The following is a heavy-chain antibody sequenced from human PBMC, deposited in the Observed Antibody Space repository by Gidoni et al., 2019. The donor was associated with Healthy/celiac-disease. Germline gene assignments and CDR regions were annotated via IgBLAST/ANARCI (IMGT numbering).Heavy chain of an antibody. D-gene: IGHD6-19*01. CDR3: AREAYQWLVDY. Sequence: EVQLVESGGGLVQPGGSLRLSCAASGFTFGSYWMSWVRQAPGKGLEWVANIKQDGSEKYYVDSVKGRFTISRDNAKNSLYLQMNSLRAEDTAVYYCAREAYQWLVDYWGQGTLVTVSS. CDR1: GFTFGSYW. J-gene: IGHJ4*02. CDR2: IKQDGSEK. V-gene: IGHV3-7*03.